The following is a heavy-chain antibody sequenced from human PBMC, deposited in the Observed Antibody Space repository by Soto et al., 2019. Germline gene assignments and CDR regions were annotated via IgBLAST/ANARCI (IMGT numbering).Heavy chain of an antibody. D-gene: IGHD1-1*01. CDR1: GYNFAGYW. Sequence: PGESLEISCKGSGYNFAGYWIAWVRQMPGKGLELMGIIYPSDSDTRYRPSFQGQVTISAXXXIXXXYXQXXXLXASDTAMYYCARGGMSTRTFDYWGQGTPVTVSS. V-gene: IGHV5-51*01. CDR3: ARGGMSTRTFDY. CDR2: IYPSDSDT. J-gene: IGHJ4*02.